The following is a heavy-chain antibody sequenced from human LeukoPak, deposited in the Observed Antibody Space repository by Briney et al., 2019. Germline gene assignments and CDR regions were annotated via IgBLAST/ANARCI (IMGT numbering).Heavy chain of an antibody. D-gene: IGHD5-12*01. CDR3: ARHGYSGYDSFRGTQTPYYYYYYMDV. Sequence: GESLKISCKGSGYSFTSYWIGWVRQMPGKGLEWMGIIYPGDSDTRYRPSFQGQVTISADQSISTAYLQWSSLKASDTAMYYCARHGYSGYDSFRGTQTPYYYYYYMDVWGKGTTVTVSS. V-gene: IGHV5-51*01. CDR1: GYSFTSYW. J-gene: IGHJ6*03. CDR2: IYPGDSDT.